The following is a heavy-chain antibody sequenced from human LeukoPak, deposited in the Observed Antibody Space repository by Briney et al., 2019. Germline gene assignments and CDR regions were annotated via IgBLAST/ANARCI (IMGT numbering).Heavy chain of an antibody. D-gene: IGHD3-3*01. CDR1: GYTLTELS. J-gene: IGHJ5*02. Sequence: GASVKVSCKVSGYTLTELSMHWVRQAPGKGLEWMGGFDPENGDTIYAQKFQGRVTMTEDTSTDTAYMELSSLRSEDTAVYYCATARSFWSGYYGYNWFDPWGQGTLVTVSS. CDR2: FDPENGDT. V-gene: IGHV1-24*01. CDR3: ATARSFWSGYYGYNWFDP.